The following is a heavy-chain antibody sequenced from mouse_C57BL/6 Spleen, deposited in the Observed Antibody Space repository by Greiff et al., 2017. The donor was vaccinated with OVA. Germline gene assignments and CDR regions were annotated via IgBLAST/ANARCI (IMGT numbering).Heavy chain of an antibody. CDR3: ARHEDGRPGALYAMDY. J-gene: IGHJ4*01. V-gene: IGHV1-62-2*01. D-gene: IGHD3-1*01. Sequence: VQLKESGAELVKPGASVKLSCKASGYTFTEYTIHWVKQRSGQGLEWIGWFYPGSGSIKYNEKFKDKATLTADKSSSTVYMELSRLTSEDSAVYFCARHEDGRPGALYAMDYWGQGTSVTVSS. CDR2: FYPGSGSI. CDR1: GYTFTEYT.